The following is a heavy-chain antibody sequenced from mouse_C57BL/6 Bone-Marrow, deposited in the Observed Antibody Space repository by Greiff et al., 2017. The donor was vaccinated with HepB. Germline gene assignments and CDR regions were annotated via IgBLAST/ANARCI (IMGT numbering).Heavy chain of an antibody. V-gene: IGHV2-2*01. CDR1: GFSFTNYG. CDR2: IWSGGSP. Sequence: QVQLKESGPGLVQPSQSLSITCTVSGFSFTNYGIHWVRQSPGKGLEWLGAIWSGGSPDYNAAFISRLSISKDNSESQAFFKMNSLQADDTAIYYCARMAYYSNSNYFDNWGQGTTLTVSS. D-gene: IGHD2-5*01. CDR3: ARMAYYSNSNYFDN. J-gene: IGHJ2*01.